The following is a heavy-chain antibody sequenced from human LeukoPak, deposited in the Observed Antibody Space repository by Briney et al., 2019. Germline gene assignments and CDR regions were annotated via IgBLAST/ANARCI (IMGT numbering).Heavy chain of an antibody. J-gene: IGHJ4*02. D-gene: IGHD6-25*01. CDR3: ARDSAAHGGY. CDR2: IKQDGSDR. V-gene: IGHV3-7*03. CDR1: EFNLGNYW. Sequence: GGSLRLSCVVSEFNLGNYWMSWVRQTPGKGLEWVANIKQDGSDRYYVDSVKGRFIISRDNAKNSLYLQMNSLRDEDTAVYYCARDSAAHGGYWGQGTPVIVSS.